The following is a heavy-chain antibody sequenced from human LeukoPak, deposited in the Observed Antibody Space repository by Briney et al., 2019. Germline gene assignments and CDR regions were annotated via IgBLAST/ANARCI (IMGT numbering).Heavy chain of an antibody. D-gene: IGHD6-19*01. J-gene: IGHJ4*02. CDR2: ISTGSSTI. Sequence: PGGSLRLSCAASGFTFSTYSMNWVRQAPGKGPEWVSYISTGSSTIYYADSVKGRFTISRDNSKNTLYLQMNSLRAEDTAVYYCAKDPGPGIAVAGPFADWGQGTLVTVSS. CDR1: GFTFSTYS. V-gene: IGHV3-48*01. CDR3: AKDPGPGIAVAGPFAD.